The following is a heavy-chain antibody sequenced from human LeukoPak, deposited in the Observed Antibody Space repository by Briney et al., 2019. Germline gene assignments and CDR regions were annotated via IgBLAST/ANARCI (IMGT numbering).Heavy chain of an antibody. D-gene: IGHD3-16*01. CDR3: AGGGSPHYFDY. Sequence: GGSLRLSCAASGLTFDDYAMHWVRQAPGKGLEWVSGISWNSGSIGYADSVKGRFTVSRDNSKNTLYLQMNSLRAEDTAVYYCAGGGSPHYFDYWGQGTLVTVSS. V-gene: IGHV3-9*01. CDR2: ISWNSGSI. CDR1: GLTFDDYA. J-gene: IGHJ4*02.